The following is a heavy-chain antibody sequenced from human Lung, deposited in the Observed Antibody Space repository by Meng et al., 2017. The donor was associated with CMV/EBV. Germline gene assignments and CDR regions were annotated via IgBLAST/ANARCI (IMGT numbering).Heavy chain of an antibody. D-gene: IGHD1-26*01. CDR1: GFTLRRYW. J-gene: IGHJ4*02. Sequence: EGQLGECGGGVVPAGGSLRLFCAVSGFTLRRYWMHWVRQAPGKGLEWVSRIDSDGRDITYADSVRGRFTISRDDAKNTLYLQMNSLRVEDTAVYYCARGVAESLGWEMGYWGQGTLVTASS. CDR3: ARGVAESLGWEMGY. V-gene: IGHV3-74*03. CDR2: IDSDGRDI.